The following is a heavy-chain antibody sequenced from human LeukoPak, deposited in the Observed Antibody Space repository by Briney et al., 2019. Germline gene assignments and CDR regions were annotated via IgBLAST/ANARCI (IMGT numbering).Heavy chain of an antibody. Sequence: QPGGTLRLSCAASGFMFNSHGMNWVRQAPGKGLEWVSGISPGGGPTYYADSVKGRFSISRDDLKNTLYLQMTNLRAEDTAVYYCAKDGAWLRFDDWGQGILVTVSS. CDR2: ISPGGGPT. V-gene: IGHV3-23*01. CDR3: AKDGAWLRFDD. D-gene: IGHD5-12*01. J-gene: IGHJ4*02. CDR1: GFMFNSHG.